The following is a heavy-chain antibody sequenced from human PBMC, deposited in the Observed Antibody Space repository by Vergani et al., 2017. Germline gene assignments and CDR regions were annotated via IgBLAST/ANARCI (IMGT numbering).Heavy chain of an antibody. J-gene: IGHJ2*01. V-gene: IGHV3-21*01. CDR2: VSTSSSYI. D-gene: IGHD1-7*01. CDR3: ARGGTFWVDWFFDF. Sequence: EVQLVESGGGLVKPGGSLRLSCAASEFSFSSYSMNWVRRAPGKGLEWVSSVSTSSSYIYYAVSVRGRFTISRDNAKNSLFLRMNSLRAEDTAVYYCARGGTFWVDWFFDFWGRGTLVTVSS. CDR1: EFSFSSYS.